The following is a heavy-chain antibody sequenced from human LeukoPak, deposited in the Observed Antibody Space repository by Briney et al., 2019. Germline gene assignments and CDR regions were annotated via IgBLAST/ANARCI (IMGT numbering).Heavy chain of an antibody. CDR1: GFTVSSNY. CDR2: VYNDGST. Sequence: PGGSLRLSCAASGFTVSSNYMSWVRQAPGKGLEWVSVVYNDGSTYFADSVKGRFTISRDNSKNTLYLQMNSLRAEDTAVYYCARDQSRKNYFDYWGQGALVTVSS. V-gene: IGHV3-53*01. CDR3: ARDQSRKNYFDY. J-gene: IGHJ4*02.